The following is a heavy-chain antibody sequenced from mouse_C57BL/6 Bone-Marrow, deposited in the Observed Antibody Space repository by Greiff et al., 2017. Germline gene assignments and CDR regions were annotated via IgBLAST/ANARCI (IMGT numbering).Heavy chain of an antibody. J-gene: IGHJ2*01. CDR2: INPNNGGT. CDR1: GYTFTDYY. CDR3: AREDVGRDYFDY. V-gene: IGHV1-26*01. Sequence: EVQLQQSGPELVKPGASVKISCKASGYTFTDYYMNWVKQSHGKSLEWIGDINPNNGGTSYNQKFKGKATLTVDKSSSTAYMELRSLTSEDSAVYYCAREDVGRDYFDYWGQGTTLTVSS.